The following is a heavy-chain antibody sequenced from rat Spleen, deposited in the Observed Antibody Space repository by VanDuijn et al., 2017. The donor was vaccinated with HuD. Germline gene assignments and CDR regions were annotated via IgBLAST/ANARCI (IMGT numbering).Heavy chain of an antibody. CDR3: ARSTPIYVYYRFFYYFDY. D-gene: IGHD1-6*01. CDR1: GYTFTSYY. CDR2: INKGSGGT. V-gene: IGHV1-43*01. Sequence: QVQLQQSGAELAKPGSSVKISCKASGYTFTSYYISWIKQTTGQGLEYIGYINKGSGGTNYNEKFKGKATLTVDKSSSTAFMQLSSLTPDDSAVYYCARSTPIYVYYRFFYYFDYWGQGVQVTVSS. J-gene: IGHJ2*01.